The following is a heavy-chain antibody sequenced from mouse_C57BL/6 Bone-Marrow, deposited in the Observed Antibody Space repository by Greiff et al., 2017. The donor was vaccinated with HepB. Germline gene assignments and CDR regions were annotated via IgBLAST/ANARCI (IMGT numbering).Heavy chain of an antibody. CDR1: GFTFSDAW. CDR2: IRNKANNHAT. D-gene: IGHD4-1*01. J-gene: IGHJ4*01. Sequence: EVMLVESGGGLVQPGGSMKLSCAASGFTFSDAWMDWVRQSPEKGLEWVAEIRNKANNHATYYAESVKGRFTISRDDSKSSVYLQMNSLRAEDTGIYYCTSLTCYAMDYWRQGTSVTVST. V-gene: IGHV6-6*01. CDR3: TSLTCYAMDY.